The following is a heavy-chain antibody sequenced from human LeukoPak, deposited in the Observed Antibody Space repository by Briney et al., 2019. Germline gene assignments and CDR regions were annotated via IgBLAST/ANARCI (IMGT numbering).Heavy chain of an antibody. J-gene: IGHJ4*02. Sequence: GGSLRLSCAASGFTFSSHEMNWVRLAPGKGLEWVSFISSSGGIIYYADSVKGRFTISRDNSKNTLYLQMNSLRAEDTAVYYCARDLDPYYGSGSYYGYFGYWGQGTLVTVSS. CDR1: GFTFSSHE. CDR2: ISSSGGII. V-gene: IGHV3-48*03. D-gene: IGHD3-10*01. CDR3: ARDLDPYYGSGSYYGYFGY.